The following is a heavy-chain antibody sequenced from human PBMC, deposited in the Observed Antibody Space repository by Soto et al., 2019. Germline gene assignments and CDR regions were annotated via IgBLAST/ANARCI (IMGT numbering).Heavy chain of an antibody. CDR1: GGSISSRNYY. J-gene: IGHJ5*02. D-gene: IGHD3-3*01. CDR3: ARQADFWSGGGGFDP. V-gene: IGHV4-39*01. Sequence: QLQLQESGPGLVKPLETLSLICTVSGGSISSRNYYWGWIRQPPGKGLEWIGSIYYNGFTYYNPSLKRRVTISVDTSKNQFSLRLNSVIAADPAVYYCARQADFWSGGGGFDPWGQGTLVTVSS. CDR2: IYYNGFT.